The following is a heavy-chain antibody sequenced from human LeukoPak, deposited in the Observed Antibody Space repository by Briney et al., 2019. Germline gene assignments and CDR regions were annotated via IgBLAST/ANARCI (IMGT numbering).Heavy chain of an antibody. CDR2: INPNSGGT. J-gene: IGHJ4*02. CDR3: ARPPNCSGGSCYSGSYFDY. CDR1: GYTFTGYY. V-gene: IGHV1-2*06. D-gene: IGHD2-15*01. Sequence: GASVKVSCKASGYTFTGYYMHWVRQAPGQGLEWMGRINPNSGGTNYAQKFQGRVTMTRDTSISTAYMELSRLRSDDTAVYYCARPPNCSGGSCYSGSYFDYWGQGTLVTVSS.